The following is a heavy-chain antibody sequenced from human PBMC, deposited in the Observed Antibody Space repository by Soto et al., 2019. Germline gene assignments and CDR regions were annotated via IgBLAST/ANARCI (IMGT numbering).Heavy chain of an antibody. D-gene: IGHD1-26*01. CDR1: GGTFSSYA. V-gene: IGHV1-69*13. Sequence: ASVKVSCKASGGTFSSYAISWVRQAPGQGLEWMGGIIPIFGTANYAQKFQGRVTITADESTSTAYMELSSLRSEDTAVYYCARELVGATSRWLSYWGQGTLVTVSS. CDR3: ARELVGATSRWLSY. CDR2: IIPIFGTA. J-gene: IGHJ4*02.